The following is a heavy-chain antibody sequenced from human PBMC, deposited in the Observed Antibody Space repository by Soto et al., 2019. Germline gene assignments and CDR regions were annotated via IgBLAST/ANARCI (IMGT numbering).Heavy chain of an antibody. Sequence: QVQLVESGGGVVQPGRSLRLSWAASGFTFSSYGMHWVRQAPGKGLEWVAVISYDGSNKYYADSVKGRFTISRDNSKNNLYLQMNRLGAEDTGGYFCGPWFGAFDYWGQGTLVTVSS. V-gene: IGHV3-30*03. J-gene: IGHJ4*02. CDR1: GFTFSSYG. CDR2: ISYDGSNK. D-gene: IGHD3-10*01. CDR3: GPWFGAFDY.